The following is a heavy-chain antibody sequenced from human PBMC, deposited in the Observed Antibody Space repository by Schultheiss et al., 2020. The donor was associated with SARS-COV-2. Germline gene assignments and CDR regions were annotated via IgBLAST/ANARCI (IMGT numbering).Heavy chain of an antibody. J-gene: IGHJ4*02. CDR1: GGSISSYY. CDR3: ARGRITIFGVVIIRGAIDY. Sequence: SETLSLTCTVSGGSISSYYWSWIRQPPGKGLEWIGEINHSGSTNYNPSLKSRVTISVDTSKNQFSLKLSSVTAADTAVYYCARGRITIFGVVIIRGAIDYWGQGTLVTVSS. CDR2: INHSGST. V-gene: IGHV4-34*01. D-gene: IGHD3-3*01.